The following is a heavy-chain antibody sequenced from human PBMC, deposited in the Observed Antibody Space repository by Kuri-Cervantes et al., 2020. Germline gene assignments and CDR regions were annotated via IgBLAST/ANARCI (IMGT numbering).Heavy chain of an antibody. D-gene: IGHD5-12*01. Sequence: ASVKVSCKASGYTFTGYYMHWVRQAPGQGLEWMGRINPSGGSTSYAQKFQGRVTMTRDKSTSTAYMELSSLRSEDTAVYYCAREVATTFDYWGQGTLVTVSS. CDR1: GYTFTGYY. V-gene: IGHV1-46*01. CDR3: AREVATTFDY. J-gene: IGHJ4*02. CDR2: INPSGGST.